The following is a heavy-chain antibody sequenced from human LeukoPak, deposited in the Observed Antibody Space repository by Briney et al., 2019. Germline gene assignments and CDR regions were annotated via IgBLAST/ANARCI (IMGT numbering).Heavy chain of an antibody. CDR1: VASTGNYF. CDR3: WREPAGHGRYFYY. J-gene: IGHJ4*02. Sequence: SETLSLTCSVSVASTGNYFGTWIRQSAEGGLECLARILSSGGTSHNPYLRGRVSMPLDTSTTESSLRLDSVAAADTAVYYCWREPAGHGRYFYYWGQGVLVTVST. V-gene: IGHV4-4*07. CDR2: ILSSGGT. D-gene: IGHD1-14*01.